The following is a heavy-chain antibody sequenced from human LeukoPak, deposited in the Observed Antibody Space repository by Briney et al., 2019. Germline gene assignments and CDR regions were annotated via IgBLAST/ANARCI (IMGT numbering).Heavy chain of an antibody. D-gene: IGHD4-11*01. CDR3: ARVRLPYYYYGMDV. CDR1: GGTFSSYA. CDR2: IIPIFGTA. J-gene: IGHJ6*02. Sequence: SVKVSCKASGGTFSSYAICWVRQAPGQGLEWMGGIIPIFGTANYAQKFQGRVTITADESTSTAYMELSSLRSEDTAVYYCARVRLPYYYYGMDVWGQGTTVTVSS. V-gene: IGHV1-69*13.